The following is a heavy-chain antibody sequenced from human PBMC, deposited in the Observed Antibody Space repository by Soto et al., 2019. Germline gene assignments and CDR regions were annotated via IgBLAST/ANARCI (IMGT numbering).Heavy chain of an antibody. D-gene: IGHD1-1*01. CDR2: FSRSGGTT. CDR3: VKDRAVGATRPGALGY. CDR1: GVTHSCKA. V-gene: IGHV3-23*01. Sequence: GGSLRLSCAASGVTHSCKAMSRLRLAPGKGFECVSAFSRSGGTTYYADSVKGRFTISRDNSKNALYLQMNCLIAEDTAVYYCVKDRAVGATRPGALGYWGQGSLVNVSS. J-gene: IGHJ4*02.